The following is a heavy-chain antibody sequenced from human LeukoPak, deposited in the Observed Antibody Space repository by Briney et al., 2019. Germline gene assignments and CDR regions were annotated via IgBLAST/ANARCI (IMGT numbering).Heavy chain of an antibody. D-gene: IGHD2-2*01. J-gene: IGHJ4*02. CDR1: GYTFTSYA. V-gene: IGHV1-2*06. CDR2: INPNSGDT. Sequence: ASVKVSCKASGYTFTSYAMHWVRQAPGQGLEWMGRINPNSGDTNYAQKFQGRVTMTRDTSISTAYMELSRLRSDDTAVYYCARDYCSSTSCLFDCWGQGTLVTVSS. CDR3: ARDYCSSTSCLFDC.